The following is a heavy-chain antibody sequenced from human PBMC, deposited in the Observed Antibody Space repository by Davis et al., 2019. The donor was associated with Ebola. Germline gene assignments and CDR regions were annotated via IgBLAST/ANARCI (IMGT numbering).Heavy chain of an antibody. CDR1: GFTFSSYW. V-gene: IGHV3-74*01. CDR3: ARGPTVGLDNWFDP. J-gene: IGHJ5*02. Sequence: HTGGSLRLSCAASGFTFSSYWMHWVRQAPGKGLVWVSRINSDGSSTSYADSVKGRFTISRDNAKNMLYLQMSSLRAEDTAVYYCARGPTVGLDNWFDPWGQGTLVTVSS. CDR2: INSDGSST. D-gene: IGHD4-11*01.